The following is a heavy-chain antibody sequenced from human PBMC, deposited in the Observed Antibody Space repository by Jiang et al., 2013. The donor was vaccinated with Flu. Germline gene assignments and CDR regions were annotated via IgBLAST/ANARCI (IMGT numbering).Heavy chain of an antibody. CDR2: IYPGDSDT. Sequence: AEVKKPGESLKISCKGSGYSFTSYWIGWVRQMPGKGLEWMGIIYPGDSDTRYSPSFQGQVTISADKSISTAYLQWSSLKASDTAMYYCARHGGYCSSTSCFPSNYYYGMDVWGQGTTVTVSS. V-gene: IGHV5-51*01. CDR1: GYSFTSYW. CDR3: ARHGGYCSSTSCFPSNYYYGMDV. D-gene: IGHD2-2*01. J-gene: IGHJ6*02.